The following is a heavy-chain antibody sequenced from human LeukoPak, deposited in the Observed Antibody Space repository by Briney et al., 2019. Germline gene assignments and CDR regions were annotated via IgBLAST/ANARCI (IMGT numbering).Heavy chain of an antibody. CDR3: ARGEQLVRGRQPYYSYMGV. Sequence: GASVKVSCKASGYTFTGYYMHWVRQATGQGLEWMGWINPNSGGTNYAQKFQGRVTMTRDTSISTAYMELSRLRSDDTAVYYCARGEQLVRGRQPYYSYMGVWGKGTTVTVSS. J-gene: IGHJ6*03. D-gene: IGHD6-6*01. CDR1: GYTFTGYY. CDR2: INPNSGGT. V-gene: IGHV1-2*02.